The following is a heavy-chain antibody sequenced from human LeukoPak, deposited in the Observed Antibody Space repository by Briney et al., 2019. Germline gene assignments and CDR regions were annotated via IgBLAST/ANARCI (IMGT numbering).Heavy chain of an antibody. CDR1: GYTSTSYD. CDR2: MNPNSGNT. Sequence: ASVKVSCKASGYTSTSYDINWVRQATGQGLEWMGWMNPNSGNTGYAQKFQGRVTITRNTSISTAYMELSSLRSEDTAVYYCARDITQSDGYCSGGSCWGSAGVDYWGQGTLVTVSS. J-gene: IGHJ4*02. CDR3: ARDITQSDGYCSGGSCWGSAGVDY. V-gene: IGHV1-8*03. D-gene: IGHD2-15*01.